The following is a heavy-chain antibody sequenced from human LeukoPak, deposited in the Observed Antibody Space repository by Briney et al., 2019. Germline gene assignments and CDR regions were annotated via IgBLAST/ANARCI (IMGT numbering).Heavy chain of an antibody. CDR3: ARVGGPMVWGVFDS. J-gene: IGHJ4*02. D-gene: IGHD3-10*01. CDR2: IVPAFGTT. V-gene: IGHV1-69*06. Sequence: SVKVSCKASGGTFSNYGFTWVRQAPGQGLECMGAIVPAFGTTNYAEKFQDRVTITADTSTSTVYMQLSSLRSEDTAVYYCARVGGPMVWGVFDSWGQGTLLTVSS. CDR1: GGTFSNYG.